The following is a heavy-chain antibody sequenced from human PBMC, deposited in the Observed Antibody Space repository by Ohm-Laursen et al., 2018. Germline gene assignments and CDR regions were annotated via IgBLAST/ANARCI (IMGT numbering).Heavy chain of an antibody. J-gene: IGHJ4*02. Sequence: SLRLSCAASGFTFSNARMHWVRQAPGKGLEWLGRIRRKTEGGTADYAAPVKGRFTISRDDSTNTLYLEMNSLKTEDTAVYYCTSYDTSVQGYWGQGSLVTVSS. CDR2: IRRKTEGGTA. V-gene: IGHV3-15*01. CDR3: TSYDTSVQGY. CDR1: GFTFSNAR. D-gene: IGHD3-16*01.